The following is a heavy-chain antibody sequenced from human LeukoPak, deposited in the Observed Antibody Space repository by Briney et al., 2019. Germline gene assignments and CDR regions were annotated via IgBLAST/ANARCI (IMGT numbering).Heavy chain of an antibody. J-gene: IGHJ4*02. CDR1: GGSFSGYY. D-gene: IGHD3-22*01. V-gene: IGHV4-34*01. Sequence: SETLSLTCAVYGGSFSGYYWSWIRQPPGKGLEWIGEINHSGSTNYNPSLKSRVTISVDTSKNQFSLKLSSVTAADTAVYYCARGQYYYDSSGYYYWGQGTLVTVSS. CDR3: ARGQYYYDSSGYYY. CDR2: INHSGST.